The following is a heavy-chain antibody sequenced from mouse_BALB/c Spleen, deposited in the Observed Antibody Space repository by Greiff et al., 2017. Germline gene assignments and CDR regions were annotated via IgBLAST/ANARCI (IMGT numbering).Heavy chain of an antibody. J-gene: IGHJ3*01. D-gene: IGHD2-4*01. CDR2: INPSTGYT. CDR1: GYTFTSYW. Sequence: QVQLQQSGAELAKPGASVKMSCKASGYTFTSYWMHWVKQRPGQGLEWIGYINPSTGYTEYNQKFKDKATLTADKSSSTAYMQLSSLTSEDSAVYYCARADDYDGFAYWGQGTLVTVSA. CDR3: ARADDYDGFAY. V-gene: IGHV1-7*01.